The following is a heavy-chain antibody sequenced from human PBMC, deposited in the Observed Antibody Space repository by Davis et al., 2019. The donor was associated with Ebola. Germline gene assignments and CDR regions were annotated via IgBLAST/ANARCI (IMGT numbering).Heavy chain of an antibody. CDR3: ARDLRAYCSSTSCYPYYYYYGMDV. Sequence: PGGSLRLSCAASGFTFSSYWMSWVRQAPGKGLEWVANIKQDGSEKYYVDSVKGRFTISRDNAKNSLYLQMNSLRAEDTAVYYCARDLRAYCSSTSCYPYYYYYGMDVWGKGTTVTVSS. CDR1: GFTFSSYW. V-gene: IGHV3-7*01. J-gene: IGHJ6*04. CDR2: IKQDGSEK. D-gene: IGHD2-2*01.